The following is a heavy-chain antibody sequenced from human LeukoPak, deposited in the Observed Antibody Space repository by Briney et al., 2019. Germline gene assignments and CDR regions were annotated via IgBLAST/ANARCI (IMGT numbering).Heavy chain of an antibody. D-gene: IGHD5-18*01. V-gene: IGHV1-2*06. J-gene: IGHJ4*02. CDR3: AREGEYDVDTAMVN. CDR2: INPNSGGT. Sequence: ASVKVSCKASGYTFTGYYMHWLRQAPGQGLEWMGRINPNSGGTNYAQKFQGRVTMTRDTSISTAYMELSRLRSDDTAVYYCAREGEYDVDTAMVNWGQGTLVTVSS. CDR1: GYTFTGYY.